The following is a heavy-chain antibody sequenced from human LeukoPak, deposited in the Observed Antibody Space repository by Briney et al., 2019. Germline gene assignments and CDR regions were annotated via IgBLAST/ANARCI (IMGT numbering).Heavy chain of an antibody. Sequence: ASVKVSCKASGYTFTSYGISWVRQAPGQGLEWMGWISAYNGNTNYAQKLQGRVTMTTDTSTSTAYMELRSLRSDDTAVYYCARGVVGEXCSSTSCYSLPYAFDIWGQGTMVTVSS. CDR1: GYTFTSYG. D-gene: IGHD2-2*01. V-gene: IGHV1-18*01. CDR2: ISAYNGNT. J-gene: IGHJ3*02. CDR3: ARGVVGEXCSSTSCYSLPYAFDI.